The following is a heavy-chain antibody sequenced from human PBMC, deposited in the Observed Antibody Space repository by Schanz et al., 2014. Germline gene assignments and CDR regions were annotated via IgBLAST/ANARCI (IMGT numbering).Heavy chain of an antibody. D-gene: IGHD4-4*01. J-gene: IGHJ6*02. CDR2: IYFSGAT. Sequence: QLQLQESGPGLVKPSETLSLTCTVSGGSISSSSYYWGWIRQPPGKGLEWIGYIYFSGATYINPSLESRVIISVDTSETQFSLKLTSVTAEDTAVYYCAKDQVTTLSRFGYYYGMDVWGQGTTVTVSS. CDR1: GGSISSSSYY. CDR3: AKDQVTTLSRFGYYYGMDV. V-gene: IGHV4-39*07.